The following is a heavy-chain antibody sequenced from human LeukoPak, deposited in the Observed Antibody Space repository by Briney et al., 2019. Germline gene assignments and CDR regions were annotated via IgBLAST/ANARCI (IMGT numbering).Heavy chain of an antibody. Sequence: GGSLILSCAASGFTFRTYSMNWVRQAPGKGLEWVSYISSSGSTIYYADSVKGRFTTSRDNAKNSLYLQMNSLGAEDTAVYYCARQTYYYDSSGYYPIHYYYYYMDVWGKGTTVTVSS. D-gene: IGHD3-22*01. J-gene: IGHJ6*03. CDR2: ISSSGSTI. V-gene: IGHV3-48*04. CDR1: GFTFRTYS. CDR3: ARQTYYYDSSGYYPIHYYYYYMDV.